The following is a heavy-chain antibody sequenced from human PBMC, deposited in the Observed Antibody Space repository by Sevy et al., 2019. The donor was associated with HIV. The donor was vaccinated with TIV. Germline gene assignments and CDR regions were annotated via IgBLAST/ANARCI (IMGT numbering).Heavy chain of an antibody. D-gene: IGHD3-3*01. J-gene: IGHJ5*02. Sequence: GGSLRLSCAASGFTFSSYWMHWVRQAPGKGLVWVSRINSDGSSTSYADSVKGRFTISRDNAKTTLYLQMNSLGADDPAVYYCASDPTVTIFGVVHDNWLDPWGQGTLVTVSS. CDR2: INSDGSST. CDR3: ASDPTVTIFGVVHDNWLDP. CDR1: GFTFSSYW. V-gene: IGHV3-74*01.